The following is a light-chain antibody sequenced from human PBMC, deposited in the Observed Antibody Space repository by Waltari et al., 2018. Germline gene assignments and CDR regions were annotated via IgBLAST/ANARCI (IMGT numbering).Light chain of an antibody. V-gene: IGLV2-14*01. CDR2: DVS. Sequence: QSALTQPASVSGSPGQSITISCTGTSSDVGGYNYVSWYQQHPGKAPKLIIYDVSKRPSGVSNRCSGSKSGNTASLTSSWLQAEDEADFYCSSYTSSSTLLFGGGTKLTVL. CDR1: SSDVGGYNY. CDR3: SSYTSSSTLL. J-gene: IGLJ3*02.